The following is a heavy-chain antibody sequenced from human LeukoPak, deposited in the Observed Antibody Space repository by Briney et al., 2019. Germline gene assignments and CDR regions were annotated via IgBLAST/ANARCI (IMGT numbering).Heavy chain of an antibody. CDR3: ARGRVFGVIIESYFDY. CDR2: MNPNSGNT. CDR1: GYTFTSYD. J-gene: IGHJ4*02. V-gene: IGHV1-8*03. Sequence: GASVKVSCKASGYTFTSYDINWVRQATGQGLEWMGWMNPNSGNTGYAQKFQGRVTITRNTSISTAYMELSSLRSEDTAVYYCARGRVFGVIIESYFDYWGQGTLVTVSS. D-gene: IGHD3-3*01.